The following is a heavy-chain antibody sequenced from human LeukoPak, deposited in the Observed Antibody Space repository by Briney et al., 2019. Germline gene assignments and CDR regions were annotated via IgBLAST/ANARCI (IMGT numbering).Heavy chain of an antibody. Sequence: SETLSLTCTVSGRSISSSSYYWGWIRQPPGKGLEWIGSIYYSGNTYYNPSLKSRVTISVDTSKNQFSLKLSSVTAADTAMYYCARLSLAARIFFDYWGQGTLVTVSA. J-gene: IGHJ4*02. CDR3: ARLSLAARIFFDY. CDR1: GRSISSSSYY. D-gene: IGHD6-6*01. CDR2: IYYSGNT. V-gene: IGHV4-39*01.